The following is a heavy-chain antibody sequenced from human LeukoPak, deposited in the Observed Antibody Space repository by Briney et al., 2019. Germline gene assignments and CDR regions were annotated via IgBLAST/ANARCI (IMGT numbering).Heavy chain of an antibody. CDR3: ARGGAYYTVTKKGGWFDP. CDR1: GGSFSGYY. Sequence: SETLPLTCAVYGGSFSGYYWSWIRQPPGKGLEWIGEINHSGSTNYNPSLKSRVTISVDTSKNQFSLKLSSVTAADTAVYYCARGGAYYTVTKKGGWFDPWGQGTLVTVSS. D-gene: IGHD4-17*01. V-gene: IGHV4-34*01. J-gene: IGHJ5*02. CDR2: INHSGST.